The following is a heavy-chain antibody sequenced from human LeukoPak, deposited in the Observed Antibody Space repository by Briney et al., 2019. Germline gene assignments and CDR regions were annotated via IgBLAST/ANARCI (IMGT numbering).Heavy chain of an antibody. CDR2: INWNSGSK. Sequence: GGSLRLSCATSGFTFEDHGLSWVRHAPGEGLEWVSGINWNSGSKRYAASVKGRFTISRDNARNSVYSEMTSLRVEDTGLYYCARIGHDLYQTFDSWGRGTLLSVSS. CDR1: GFTFEDHG. V-gene: IGHV3-20*04. J-gene: IGHJ5*01. D-gene: IGHD2-2*01. CDR3: ARIGHDLYQTFDS.